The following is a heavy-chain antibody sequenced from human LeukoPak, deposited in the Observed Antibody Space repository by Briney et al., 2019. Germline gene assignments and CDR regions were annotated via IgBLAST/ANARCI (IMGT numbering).Heavy chain of an antibody. J-gene: IGHJ6*02. CDR3: ARPLKEGGYYYGMDV. CDR1: GFTFSKYA. CDR2: ISSHGSST. D-gene: IGHD3-16*01. Sequence: GGSLRLSCAASGFTFSKYAMFWVRQAPGKGLEFVSAISSHGSSTYYANSLKGRFNTSRDDSKNTLYLQMRSLRPEDTAVYYCARPLKEGGYYYGMDVWGQGTTVTVSS. V-gene: IGHV3-64*01.